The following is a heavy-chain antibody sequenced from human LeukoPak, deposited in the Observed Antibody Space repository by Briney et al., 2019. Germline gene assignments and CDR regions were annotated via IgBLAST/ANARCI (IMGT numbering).Heavy chain of an antibody. V-gene: IGHV1-46*04. CDR3: ARADKSIAAAGLDY. J-gene: IGHJ4*02. CDR2: ITPTGGST. D-gene: IGHD6-13*01. Sequence: ASVTVSFTAFGYTFTNYYVHWVRQAPGQGLEWMGIITPTGGSTSYAHKLEGRLTMTRDMSTSTVYMELSSLRSEDTALYYCARADKSIAAAGLDYWGQGTLVTVSA. CDR1: GYTFTNYY.